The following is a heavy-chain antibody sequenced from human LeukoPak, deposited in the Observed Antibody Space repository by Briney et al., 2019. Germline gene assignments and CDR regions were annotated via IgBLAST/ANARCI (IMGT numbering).Heavy chain of an antibody. D-gene: IGHD6-19*01. CDR3: ARFKRAGGWSYFDY. CDR2: IYNSGST. J-gene: IGHJ4*02. CDR1: GGSISTYY. Sequence: SETLSLTCTVSGGSISTYYWSWIRKPPGKGLEWIGHIYNSGSTNYSPSLKSRITISVDTSKNQFSLKLSSVTAADTAVYYCARFKRAGGWSYFDYWGQGTLVTVSS. V-gene: IGHV4-59*01.